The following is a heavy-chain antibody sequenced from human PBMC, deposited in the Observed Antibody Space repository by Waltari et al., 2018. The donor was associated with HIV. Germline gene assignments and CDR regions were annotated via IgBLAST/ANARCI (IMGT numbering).Heavy chain of an antibody. J-gene: IGHJ3*02. V-gene: IGHV4-39*01. CDR1: GGSISSSSYY. CDR2: ISYSGST. D-gene: IGHD3-22*01. Sequence: QLQLQESGPGLVKPSETLSLTCTVSGGSISSSSYYWGWIRQPPGKGLEWIGSISYSGSTYYNPSLKSRVTISVDTSKNQFSLKLSSVTAADTAVYYCARHTRDRYYYDSSGYGAFDIWGQGTMVTVSS. CDR3: ARHTRDRYYYDSSGYGAFDI.